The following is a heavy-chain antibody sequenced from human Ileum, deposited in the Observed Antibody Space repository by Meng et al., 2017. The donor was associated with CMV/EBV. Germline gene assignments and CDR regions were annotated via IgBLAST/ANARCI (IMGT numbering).Heavy chain of an antibody. D-gene: IGHD6-25*01. V-gene: IGHV4-38-2*02. J-gene: IGHJ4*02. CDR1: GDSISNTYY. Sequence: GSLRLSCTVSGDSISNTYYWGWVRQSPGKGLEWIGSIFHSGTTYYNPSLKSRVTISVDTSKNQFSLDVSSVTAADTAIYYCARDMTAAAAYDYWGQGTRVT. CDR2: IFHSGTT. CDR3: ARDMTAAAAYDY.